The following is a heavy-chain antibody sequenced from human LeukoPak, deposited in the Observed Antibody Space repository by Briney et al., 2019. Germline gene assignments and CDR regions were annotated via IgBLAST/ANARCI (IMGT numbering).Heavy chain of an antibody. CDR2: IYYSGST. CDR3: AREGHYYDSSGYYSNYYYYYMDV. Sequence: PSETLSLTCTVSGGSISSYYWSWIRQPPGKGLEWIGYIYYSGSTNYNPSLKSRVTISVDTSKNRFSLKLSSVTASDTAVYYCAREGHYYDSSGYYSNYYYYYMDVWGKGTTVTVSS. D-gene: IGHD3-22*01. V-gene: IGHV4-59*01. J-gene: IGHJ6*03. CDR1: GGSISSYY.